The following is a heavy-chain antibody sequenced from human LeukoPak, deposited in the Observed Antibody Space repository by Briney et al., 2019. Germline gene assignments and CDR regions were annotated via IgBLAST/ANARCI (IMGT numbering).Heavy chain of an antibody. CDR3: ARNRSIAVTGIGRPNAFDI. V-gene: IGHV4-59*08. CDR2: IYYSGST. CDR1: GGSISSYY. D-gene: IGHD6-19*01. J-gene: IGHJ3*02. Sequence: PSETLSLTCTVSGGSISSYYWSWIRQPPGKGLEWIGYIYYSGSTNYNPSLKSRVTISVDTSKNQFSLNLSSVTAADTAVYFCARNRSIAVTGIGRPNAFDIWGQGTMVTVAS.